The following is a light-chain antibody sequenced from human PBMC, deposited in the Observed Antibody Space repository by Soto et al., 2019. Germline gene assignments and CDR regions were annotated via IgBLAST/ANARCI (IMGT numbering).Light chain of an antibody. J-gene: IGKJ4*01. CDR2: GAS. CDR1: QGIRND. Sequence: DIQMTQSPSSLSASVGDRVTITCRASQGIRNDLNWHQQKPGKAPKRLIYGASTLESGVPSRFSGVSSGADFTPPSNPPPPEGFTTFYCLQNISYPLTFGGGTRVE. CDR3: LQNISYPLT. V-gene: IGKV1-17*01.